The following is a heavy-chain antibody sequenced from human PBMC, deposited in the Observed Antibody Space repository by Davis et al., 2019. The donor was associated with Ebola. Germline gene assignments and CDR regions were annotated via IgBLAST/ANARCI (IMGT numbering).Heavy chain of an antibody. Sequence: SETLSLTCTVSGGSISSGDYYWSWIRQPPGKGLEWIGYIYYSGSTYYNPSLKSRVTISVDTSKNQFSLKLSSVTAADTAVYYCARVGGFWSGYGMDVWGQGTTVTVSS. D-gene: IGHD3-3*01. CDR3: ARVGGFWSGYGMDV. CDR2: IYYSGST. V-gene: IGHV4-30-4*01. J-gene: IGHJ6*02. CDR1: GGSISSGDYY.